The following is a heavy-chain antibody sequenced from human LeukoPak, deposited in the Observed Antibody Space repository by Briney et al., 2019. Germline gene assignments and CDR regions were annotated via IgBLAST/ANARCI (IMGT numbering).Heavy chain of an antibody. CDR1: GDSVSSNSAA. V-gene: IGHV6-1*01. Sequence: SQTLSLTCAISGDSVSSNSAAWNWIRQSPSRGLEWLGRTYYRSKWYNDYAVSVKSRITINPDTSKNQFSLQLNSVTPEDTAVYYCARDRGIAAAGRPSASFDPWGQGTLVTVSS. CDR2: TYYRSKWYN. D-gene: IGHD6-13*01. J-gene: IGHJ5*02. CDR3: ARDRGIAAAGRPSASFDP.